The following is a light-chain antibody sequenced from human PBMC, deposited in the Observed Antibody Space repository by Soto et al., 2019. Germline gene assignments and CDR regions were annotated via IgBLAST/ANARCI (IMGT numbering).Light chain of an antibody. J-gene: IGKJ4*01. Sequence: DIQMTQSPSTRSASVVDKVTITSRANNSISDWLAWNQQKPGKAPNLLTYIASNLESGVPSRFSGSGSGTEFTLTISSLQPDDFATYYCQQYNSSPLTFGGGTKMEIK. CDR3: QQYNSSPLT. V-gene: IGKV1-5*01. CDR2: IAS. CDR1: NSISDW.